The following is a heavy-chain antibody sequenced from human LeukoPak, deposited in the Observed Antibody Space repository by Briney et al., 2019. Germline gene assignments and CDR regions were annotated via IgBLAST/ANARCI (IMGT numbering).Heavy chain of an antibody. Sequence: PGGSLRLSCAASGFTFSSYGMHWVRQAPGKGLEWLALISYDGSNTYYADSVKGRFTISRDNSKNTLYLQMNSLRAEDTAVYYCAKDLVPAAYYYYGMDVWGRGTTVTVSS. CDR2: ISYDGSNT. D-gene: IGHD2-2*01. J-gene: IGHJ6*02. CDR1: GFTFSSYG. CDR3: AKDLVPAAYYYYGMDV. V-gene: IGHV3-30*18.